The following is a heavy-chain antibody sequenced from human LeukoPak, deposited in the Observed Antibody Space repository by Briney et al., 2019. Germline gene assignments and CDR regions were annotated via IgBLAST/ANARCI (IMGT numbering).Heavy chain of an antibody. V-gene: IGHV1-69*13. CDR2: IIPIFGTA. J-gene: IGHJ6*03. Sequence: GASVKVSCKASGGTFSSYAISWVRQAPGQGLEWMGGIIPIFGTANYAQKFQGRVTITADESTSTAYMELSSLRSEDTAVYYCASRGYSSNYYYYMDVWGKGTTVTVSS. D-gene: IGHD5-18*01. CDR1: GGTFSSYA. CDR3: ASRGYSSNYYYYMDV.